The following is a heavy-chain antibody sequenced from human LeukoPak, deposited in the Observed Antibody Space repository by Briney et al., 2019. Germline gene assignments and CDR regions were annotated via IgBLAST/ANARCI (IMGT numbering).Heavy chain of an antibody. D-gene: IGHD3-22*01. CDR2: ISYDGSNK. CDR1: GFTFSSYA. V-gene: IGHV3-30*04. CDR3: ARGSTYYDSSGQVPFDY. J-gene: IGHJ4*02. Sequence: GALRLSCAASGFTFSSYAMHWVRQAPGKGLEWVAVISYDGSNKYYADSVKGRFTISRDNSKNTLYLQMNSLRAEDTAVYYCARGSTYYDSSGQVPFDYWGQGTLVTVSS.